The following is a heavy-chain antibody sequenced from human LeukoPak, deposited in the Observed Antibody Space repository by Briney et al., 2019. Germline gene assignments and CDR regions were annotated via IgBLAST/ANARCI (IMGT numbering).Heavy chain of an antibody. CDR3: ARGTLQLGACSHMDV. D-gene: IGHD5-24*01. V-gene: IGHV4-39*07. J-gene: IGHJ6*03. CDR2: IYYSGST. CDR1: GGSISNSIYY. Sequence: SGTLSLTCTVSGGSISNSIYYWGWIRQPPGKGLEWIASIYYSGSTYYTPSLKSRVTISVDTSKNQFSLKLSSVTAADTAMYYCARGTLQLGACSHMDVWGKGTTVTVSS.